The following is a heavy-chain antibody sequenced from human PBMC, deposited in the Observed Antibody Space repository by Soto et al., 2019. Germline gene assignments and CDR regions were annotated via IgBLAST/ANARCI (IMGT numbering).Heavy chain of an antibody. CDR2: IKQDGSEK. D-gene: IGHD5-18*01. CDR3: ARAGRGYSYGNPYYYYYGMDV. V-gene: IGHV3-7*01. CDR1: GFTFSSYW. J-gene: IGHJ6*02. Sequence: GGSLRLSCAASGFTFSSYWMSWVRQAPGKGLEWVANIKQDGSEKYYVDSVKGRFTISRDNAKNSLYLQMNSLRAEDTAVYYCARAGRGYSYGNPYYYYYGMDVWGQGTTVTVSS.